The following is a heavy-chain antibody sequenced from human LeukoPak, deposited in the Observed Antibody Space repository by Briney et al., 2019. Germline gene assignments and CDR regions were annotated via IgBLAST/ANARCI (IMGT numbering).Heavy chain of an antibody. Sequence: SETLSLTCTVSGGSISSYYWSWIGQPPGKRLEWIGYIYYSGSTNYNPSLKSRVTISVDTSKNQFSLKLSSVTAADTAVYYCARGAGLPRAFDIWGQGTMVTVSS. D-gene: IGHD2-15*01. J-gene: IGHJ3*02. CDR3: ARGAGLPRAFDI. CDR2: IYYSGST. CDR1: GGSISSYY. V-gene: IGHV4-59*01.